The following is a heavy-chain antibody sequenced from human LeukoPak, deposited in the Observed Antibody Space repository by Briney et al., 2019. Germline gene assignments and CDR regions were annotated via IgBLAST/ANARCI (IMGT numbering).Heavy chain of an antibody. D-gene: IGHD2-2*01. Sequence: GGSLRLSCAASGFTFSSYGMHWVRQAPGKGLEWVAFIRYDGSNKYYADSVKGRFTISRDNSKNTLYLQMNSLRAEDTAVYYCAKDPSPGYCSSTSCYPYFDYWGQGTLVTVSS. CDR3: AKDPSPGYCSSTSCYPYFDY. CDR1: GFTFSSYG. CDR2: IRYDGSNK. V-gene: IGHV3-30*02. J-gene: IGHJ4*02.